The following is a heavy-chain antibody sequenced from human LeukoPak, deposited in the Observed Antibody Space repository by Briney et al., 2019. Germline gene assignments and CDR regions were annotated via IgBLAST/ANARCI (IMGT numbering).Heavy chain of an antibody. V-gene: IGHV3-7*01. CDR3: ATYTHWVAGDV. Sequence: GGSLRLSCAASGFTLSDSWLSWVRQAPGKGLEWVANMNQDGSAKGYVDSVKSRFTISRDNARNSLYLQMSSLRPEDTAVYYCATYTHWVAGDVWGQGTTVTVSS. CDR2: MNQDGSAK. D-gene: IGHD3-16*01. J-gene: IGHJ6*02. CDR1: GFTLSDSW.